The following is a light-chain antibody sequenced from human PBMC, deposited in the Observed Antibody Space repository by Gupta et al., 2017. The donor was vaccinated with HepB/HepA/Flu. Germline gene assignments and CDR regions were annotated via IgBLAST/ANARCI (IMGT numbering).Light chain of an antibody. CDR1: SNDVGGYNY. Sequence: QSALTQPPSASGSPGQSVTISCTGTSNDVGGYNYVSWYQHHPGKAPKLMIYEVNKRPSGVPDRFSGSKSGNTASLTVSGLQAEDEADYYCYSYGRTYWVFGGGTKLTVL. J-gene: IGLJ3*02. CDR3: YSYGRTYWV. V-gene: IGLV2-8*01. CDR2: EVN.